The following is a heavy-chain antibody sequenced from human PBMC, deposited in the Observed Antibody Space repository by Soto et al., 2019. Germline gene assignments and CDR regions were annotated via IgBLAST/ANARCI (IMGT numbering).Heavy chain of an antibody. V-gene: IGHV4-59*08. D-gene: IGHD6-13*01. CDR2: IYYSGST. J-gene: IGHJ4*02. Sequence: PSETLSLTCTVSGGSISSYYWSWIRQPPGKGLEWIGYIYYSGSTNYNPSLKSRVTISVDTSKNQFSLKLSSVTAADTAVYYCARSAAGTPPLSSWGQGTLVTVSS. CDR3: ARSAAGTPPLSS. CDR1: GGSISSYY.